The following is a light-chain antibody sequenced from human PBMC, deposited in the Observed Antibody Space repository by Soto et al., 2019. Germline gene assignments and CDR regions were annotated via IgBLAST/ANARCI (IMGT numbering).Light chain of an antibody. CDR1: NIGTKS. Sequence: SYELTQPPSVSVAPGQTARVACGRNNIGTKSVHWYQQRPGQAPVLVVYDDSDRPSGIPERFSGSNSGNTATLTISRVEAGDEADYYCQVWDSGSDQVVFGGGTQLTVL. CDR2: DDS. CDR3: QVWDSGSDQVV. V-gene: IGLV3-21*02. J-gene: IGLJ7*01.